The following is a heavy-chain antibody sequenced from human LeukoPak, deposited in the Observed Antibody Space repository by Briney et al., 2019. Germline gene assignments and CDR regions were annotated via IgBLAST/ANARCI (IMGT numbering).Heavy chain of an antibody. CDR3: YDSSGYYYPFDI. Sequence: PSETLSLTCTVYGGSFSGYYWGWIRQPPGKGLEWIGSIYYSGSTYYNPSLKSRVTISVDTSKNQFSLKLSSVTAADTAVYYCYDSSGYYYPFDIWGQGTMVTVSS. CDR2: IYYSGST. J-gene: IGHJ3*02. D-gene: IGHD3-22*01. CDR1: GGSFSGYY. V-gene: IGHV4-39*01.